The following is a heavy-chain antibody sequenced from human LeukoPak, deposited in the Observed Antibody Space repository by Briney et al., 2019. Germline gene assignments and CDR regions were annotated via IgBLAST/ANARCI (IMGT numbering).Heavy chain of an antibody. Sequence: GGSLRLSCAASGFTVSSNYMSWVRQAPGKGLEWVSVIYSGGSTYYADSVKGRFAISRDNSKNTLYLQMNSLRAEDTAVYYCARGRIVGATGVDYWGQGTLVTVSS. CDR2: IYSGGST. D-gene: IGHD1-26*01. CDR1: GFTVSSNY. V-gene: IGHV3-53*01. CDR3: ARGRIVGATGVDY. J-gene: IGHJ4*02.